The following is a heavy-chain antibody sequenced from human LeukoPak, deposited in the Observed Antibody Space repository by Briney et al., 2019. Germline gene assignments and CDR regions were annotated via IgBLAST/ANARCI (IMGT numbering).Heavy chain of an antibody. CDR2: IKGRTDSGAT. V-gene: IGHV3-15*01. Sequence: GRSLTLSCAPSTFTSTSIWMTWARQAPRKGRGWDGRIKGRTDSGATDYAARVTGIFTISRDDSKNTVYLQMESLKTEDSAVYYCTTAPECGGDCYFYWGQGTLVTVSS. CDR1: TFTSTSIW. J-gene: IGHJ4*02. CDR3: TTAPECGGDCYFY. D-gene: IGHD2-21*02.